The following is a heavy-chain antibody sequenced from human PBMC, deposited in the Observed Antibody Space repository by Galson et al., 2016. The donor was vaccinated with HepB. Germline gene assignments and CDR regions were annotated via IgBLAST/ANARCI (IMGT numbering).Heavy chain of an antibody. Sequence: SLRLSCAASGFSFHNYGMHWVRQAPGKGLEWLAVISHDGPVIYYADALKGRFTISRDNPKTTLYLQMNSLSDEDTTRYDCKTAAVGPSASDYWGQGTLVTVSS. CDR3: KTAAVGPSASDY. CDR2: ISHDGPVI. D-gene: IGHD6-13*01. V-gene: IGHV3-30*03. J-gene: IGHJ4*02. CDR1: GFSFHNYG.